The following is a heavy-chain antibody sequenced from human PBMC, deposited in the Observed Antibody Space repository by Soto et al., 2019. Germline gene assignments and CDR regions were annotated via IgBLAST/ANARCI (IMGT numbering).Heavy chain of an antibody. V-gene: IGHV3-30*18. CDR3: AKGGGAPDY. D-gene: IGHD3-16*01. CDR2: ISYDGSNK. CDR1: GFTFSSYG. Sequence: QVQLVESGGGVVQPGRSLRLFCAASGFTFSSYGMHWVRQAPGKGLEWVAVISYDGSNKYYADSVKGRFTISRDNSKNTLYLQMNSLRAEDTAVYYCAKGGGAPDYWGQGTLVTVSS. J-gene: IGHJ4*02.